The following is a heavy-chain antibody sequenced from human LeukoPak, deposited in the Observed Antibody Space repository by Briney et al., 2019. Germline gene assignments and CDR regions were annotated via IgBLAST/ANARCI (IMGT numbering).Heavy chain of an antibody. Sequence: GGSLRLSCAASGFTFSNSAMSWVRQAPGKGLEWVSGISGSGGSTYYADSVEGRFTISRDNSKNTLYLQMNSLRGEDTAVYYCAKAGSIRFDYWGQGTLVTVSS. CDR2: ISGSGGST. CDR3: AKAGSIRFDY. V-gene: IGHV3-23*01. D-gene: IGHD1-26*01. CDR1: GFTFSNSA. J-gene: IGHJ4*02.